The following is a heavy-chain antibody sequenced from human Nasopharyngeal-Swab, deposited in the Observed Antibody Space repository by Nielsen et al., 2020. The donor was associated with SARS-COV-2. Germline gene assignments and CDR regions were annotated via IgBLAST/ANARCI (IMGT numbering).Heavy chain of an antibody. J-gene: IGHJ3*02. CDR2: ISSSGSTI. V-gene: IGHV3-48*04. CDR1: GFTFSSYG. CDR3: AREGGDYDILTGYSDDAFDI. D-gene: IGHD3-9*01. Sequence: GESLKISCAASGFTFSSYGMHWIRQAPGKGLEWVSYISSSGSTIYYADSVKGRFTISRDNAKNSLYLQMNSLRAEDTAVYYCAREGGDYDILTGYSDDAFDIWGQGTMVTVSS.